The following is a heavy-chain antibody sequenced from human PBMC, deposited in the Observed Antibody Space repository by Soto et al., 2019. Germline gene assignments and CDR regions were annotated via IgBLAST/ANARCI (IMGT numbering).Heavy chain of an antibody. D-gene: IGHD1-1*01. CDR3: ARDRDWNRLDYYGMDV. V-gene: IGHV1-69*01. J-gene: IGHJ6*02. CDR2: IIPIFGTA. CDR1: GGTFSSYA. Sequence: QVQLVQSGAEVKKPGSSVKVSCKASGGTFSSYAISWVRQAPGQGLEWMGGIIPIFGTANYAQKFQGRVTITADESTSTAYMELSSLRSEDTAVYYCARDRDWNRLDYYGMDVWGQGTKVTVSS.